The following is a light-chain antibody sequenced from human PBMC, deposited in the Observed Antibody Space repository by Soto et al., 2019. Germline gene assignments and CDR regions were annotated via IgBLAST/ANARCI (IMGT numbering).Light chain of an antibody. J-gene: IGKJ1*01. CDR3: QQSYNNPWT. CDR1: QSISIY. Sequence: DIPMTQSPSSLSASVGDRVTITCRASQSISIYLNWYQQKPGKAPKLLIYAASSLQSGVPSRFSGSGSGTDFTLTISSLQPEDFATYYCQQSYNNPWTFGQGTKLEI. V-gene: IGKV1-39*01. CDR2: AAS.